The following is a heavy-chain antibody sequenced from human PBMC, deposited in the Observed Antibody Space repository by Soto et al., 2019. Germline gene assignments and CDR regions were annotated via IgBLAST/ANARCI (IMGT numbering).Heavy chain of an antibody. V-gene: IGHV3-20*04. J-gene: IGHJ3*02. CDR2: INWNGVST. Sequence: PGGSLRLSCATSGFNFGDYGMSWVRQAPGKGLEWVSGINWNGVSTGYADSMKGRFTISRDNAKHSLYLQMNSLRVEDTALYYCVRDLIGPYDIWGQGTMVTVSS. CDR3: VRDLIGPYDI. CDR1: GFNFGDYG.